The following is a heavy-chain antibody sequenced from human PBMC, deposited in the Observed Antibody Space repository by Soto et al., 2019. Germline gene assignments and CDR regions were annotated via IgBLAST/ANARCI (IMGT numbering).Heavy chain of an antibody. CDR1: CASISGYY. D-gene: IGHD5-18*01. J-gene: IGHJ4*02. CDR3: ARVTGYIYGFPLDY. CDR2: IYYSGST. Sequence: SETLSLTCPFSCASISGYYLSWILHPPGKGLEWIGYIYYSGSTNYNPSLKSRVTISIDTSKNQFSLKPSSVTAADTAVYYCARVTGYIYGFPLDYWGQGTLVTVSS. V-gene: IGHV4-59*01.